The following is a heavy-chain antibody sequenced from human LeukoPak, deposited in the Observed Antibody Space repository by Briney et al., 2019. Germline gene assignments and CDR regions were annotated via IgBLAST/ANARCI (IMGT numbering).Heavy chain of an antibody. Sequence: PGGSLRLSCAASGFTVSSTSMSWVRQAPGKGLDWVSLINSGGSTYYADSVRGRFTFSRDNSKNTLYLQMNSLRAEDTAVYYCARIDCGGECLDYWGQGTLVTVSS. CDR3: ARIDCGGECLDY. J-gene: IGHJ4*02. D-gene: IGHD2-21*01. CDR2: INSGGST. V-gene: IGHV3-53*01. CDR1: GFTVSSTS.